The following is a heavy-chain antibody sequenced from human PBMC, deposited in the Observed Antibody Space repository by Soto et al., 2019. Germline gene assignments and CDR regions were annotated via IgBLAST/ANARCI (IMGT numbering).Heavy chain of an antibody. Sequence: QVQLVQSGAEVKKPGASVKVSCKASGYTFTSYDINWVRQATGQGLEWMGWMNPNSGNTGYAQEFQGRVTMTRDTSISTAYMDLSSLRSDDTAVYYCARERAAAGFDYWGQGTLVTVSS. CDR1: GYTFTSYD. J-gene: IGHJ4*02. V-gene: IGHV1-8*01. D-gene: IGHD6-13*01. CDR2: MNPNSGNT. CDR3: ARERAAAGFDY.